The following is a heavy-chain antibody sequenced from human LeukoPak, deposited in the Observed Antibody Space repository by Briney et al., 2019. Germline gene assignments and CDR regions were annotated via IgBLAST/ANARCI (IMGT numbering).Heavy chain of an antibody. D-gene: IGHD3-22*01. V-gene: IGHV4-34*01. CDR3: ARDPIYDSSGYYDY. CDR2: INHSGST. J-gene: IGHJ4*02. CDR1: GGSFSGYY. Sequence: SETLSLTCAVYGGSFSGYYWSWIRQPPGKGLEWIGEINHSGSTNYNPSLKSRVTISVNTSKNQFSLKLSSVTAADTAVYYCARDPIYDSSGYYDYWGQGTLVTVSS.